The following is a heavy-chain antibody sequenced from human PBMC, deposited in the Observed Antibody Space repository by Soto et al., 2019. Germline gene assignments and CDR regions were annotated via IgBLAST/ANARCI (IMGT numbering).Heavy chain of an antibody. V-gene: IGHV3-23*01. Sequence: EVQLLESGGGLVQPGGSLRLSCAASGFTFSSYAMSWVRQAPGKGLEWVSAISGSGGSTYYADSVKGRFTISRDNSKNTLHLQMNSRRAEDTAVLYCAKDDSSPCGDYLSGGGTDYWGQGTLVTVSS. D-gene: IGHD4-17*01. CDR1: GFTFSSYA. CDR3: AKDDSSPCGDYLSGGGTDY. CDR2: ISGSGGST. J-gene: IGHJ4*02.